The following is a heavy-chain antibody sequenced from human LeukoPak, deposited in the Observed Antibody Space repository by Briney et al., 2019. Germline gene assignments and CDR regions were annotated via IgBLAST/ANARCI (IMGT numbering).Heavy chain of an antibody. J-gene: IGHJ4*02. Sequence: PSKTLSLTCTVSGGSISSSSYYWGWIRQPPGKGLEWIGSIYYSGSTYYNPSLKSRVTISVDTSKNQFSLKLGSVTAADTAVYYCARRYDEGLATMVRGAQFDYWGQGTLVTVSS. CDR3: ARRYDEGLATMVRGAQFDY. D-gene: IGHD3-10*01. V-gene: IGHV4-39*01. CDR1: GGSISSSSYY. CDR2: IYYSGST.